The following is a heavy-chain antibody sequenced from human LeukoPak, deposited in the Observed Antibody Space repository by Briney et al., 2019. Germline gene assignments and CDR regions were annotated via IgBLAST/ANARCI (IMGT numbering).Heavy chain of an antibody. J-gene: IGHJ4*02. CDR1: GYTFTSYD. CDR2: MNPNSGNT. D-gene: IGHD3-3*01. V-gene: IGHV1-8*03. CDR3: ARGRHYDFRGGFYRGPHFCDY. Sequence: ASVKVSCKASGYTFTSYDINWVRQATGQGPEWMGGMNPNSGNTGYAQKFHGRATITRNTSISTAYMELSSLRSEDTGVYYCARGRHYDFRGGFYRGPHFCDYWGQGTLVTVSS.